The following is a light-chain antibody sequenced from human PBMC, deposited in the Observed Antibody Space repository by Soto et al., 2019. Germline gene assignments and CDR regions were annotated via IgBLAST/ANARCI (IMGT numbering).Light chain of an antibody. V-gene: IGKV3-15*01. Sequence: ETVMTQSPATLSESQGERATLSCRASKSVSNNLAWYQQKPGQAPRLLIYGAAARATGIPARFSGSGFGTDFTLTISRLKSDDSAVYSCQHYNELPLTFCGWPKVEIK. CDR3: QHYNELPLT. CDR2: GAA. J-gene: IGKJ4*02. CDR1: KSVSNN.